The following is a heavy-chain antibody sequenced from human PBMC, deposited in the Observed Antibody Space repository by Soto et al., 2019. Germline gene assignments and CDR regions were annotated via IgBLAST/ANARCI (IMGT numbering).Heavy chain of an antibody. D-gene: IGHD5-18*01. Sequence: QVQLQESGPGLMKPSQTLSLTCTVSGGSISSGGYYWSWIRQHPGKGLEWIGYIYYSGSTYYNPSLKSRVTISVESSKNQFSLKLSSVTAADTAVYYCARSGYSYGPNPLLYWGQGTLVTVSS. CDR1: GGSISSGGYY. V-gene: IGHV4-31*03. J-gene: IGHJ4*02. CDR2: IYYSGST. CDR3: ARSGYSYGPNPLLY.